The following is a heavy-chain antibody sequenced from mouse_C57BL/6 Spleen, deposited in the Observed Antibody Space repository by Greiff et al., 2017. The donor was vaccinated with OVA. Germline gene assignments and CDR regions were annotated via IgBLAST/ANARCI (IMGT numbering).Heavy chain of an antibody. J-gene: IGHJ4*01. V-gene: IGHV3-6*01. CDR3: ARRGIDAMDY. D-gene: IGHD2-12*01. Sequence: EVKLMESGPGLVKPSQSLSLTCSVTGYSITSGYYWNWIRQFPGNKLEWMGYISYDGSNNYNPSLKNRISITRDTSKNQFFLKLNSVTTEDTATYYCARRGIDAMDYWGQGTSVTVSS. CDR2: ISYDGSN. CDR1: GYSITSGYY.